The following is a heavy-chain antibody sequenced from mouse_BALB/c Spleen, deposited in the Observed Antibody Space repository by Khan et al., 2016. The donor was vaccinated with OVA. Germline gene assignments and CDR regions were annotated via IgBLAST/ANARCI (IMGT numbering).Heavy chain of an antibody. V-gene: IGHV3-2*02. CDR2: ISSTGST. CDR1: GYSITSDYA. Sequence: EVQLQESGPGLVKPSQSLSLTCTVTGYSITSDYAWNWIRQFPGNKLEWMGYISSTGSTSYNPSLKSRISITRATSKNQFFLHLNSVTTEYTATYYWARSLYYSDSYSMDYWGQGTSVTVSS. D-gene: IGHD2-13*01. CDR3: ARSLYYSDSYSMDY. J-gene: IGHJ4*01.